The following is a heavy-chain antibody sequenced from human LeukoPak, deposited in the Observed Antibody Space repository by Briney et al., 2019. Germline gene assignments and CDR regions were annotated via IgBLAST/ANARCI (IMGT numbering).Heavy chain of an antibody. J-gene: IGHJ4*02. Sequence: PGGSLRLSRAASGFTFSNYEMYWVRQAPGKGLEWLSYISSSGSTLYYADSVKGRFTISRDNAKNSLYLQMNSLRGEDTAVYYCAGDYGDYGEYFDHWGQGTLVTVSS. CDR3: AGDYGDYGEYFDH. CDR2: ISSSGSTL. CDR1: GFTFSNYE. D-gene: IGHD4-17*01. V-gene: IGHV3-48*03.